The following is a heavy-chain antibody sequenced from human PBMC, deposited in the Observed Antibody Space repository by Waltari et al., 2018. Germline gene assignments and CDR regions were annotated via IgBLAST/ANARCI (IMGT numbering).Heavy chain of an antibody. CDR3: ASEINDYSNSHFDY. CDR2: ISPILGTA. V-gene: IGHV1-69*13. J-gene: IGHJ4*02. Sequence: QVQLVQSGDEVKKPGSSVKVSCKASGGTFSSYALSWVRQAPGQWHELMGVISPILGTANYAQKFQGSVTSTADESTSTAYMELSSLRSEDTAVYYCASEINDYSNSHFDYWGQGTLVTVSS. D-gene: IGHD4-4*01. CDR1: GGTFSSYA.